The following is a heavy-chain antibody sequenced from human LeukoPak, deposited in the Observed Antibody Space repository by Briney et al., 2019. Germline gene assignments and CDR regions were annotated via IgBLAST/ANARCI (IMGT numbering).Heavy chain of an antibody. Sequence: PSETLSLTCTVSGGSISSSSYYWGWIRQPPGKGLEWIGSIYYSGSTYYNPSLKSRVTISVDTSKNQFSLKLSSVTAADTAVYYCERSFVLMVYAINYWGQGTLVTVSS. CDR1: GGSISSSSYY. D-gene: IGHD2-8*01. CDR2: IYYSGST. CDR3: ERSFVLMVYAINY. J-gene: IGHJ4*02. V-gene: IGHV4-39*07.